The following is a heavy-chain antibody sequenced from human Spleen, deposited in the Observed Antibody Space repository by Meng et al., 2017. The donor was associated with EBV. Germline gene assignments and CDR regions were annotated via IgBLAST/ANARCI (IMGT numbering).Heavy chain of an antibody. D-gene: IGHD5-12*01. CDR3: ASYTSKGYAIDY. V-gene: IGHV1-3*01. J-gene: IGHJ4*02. CDR2: IYAGDGST. Sequence: QVELVQSGAGVKKPGSSVKVSCKTSGGTFNTYAISWVRQAPGQGLEWMGWIYAGDGSTKYSQRLQDRVTITRDTSASTSYMELSSLGSEDTAVYYCASYTSKGYAIDYWGRGTLVTVSS. CDR1: GGTFNTYA.